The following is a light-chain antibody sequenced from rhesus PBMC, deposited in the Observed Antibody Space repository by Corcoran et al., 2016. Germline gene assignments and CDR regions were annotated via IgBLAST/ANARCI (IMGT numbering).Light chain of an antibody. CDR3: LQSSYWPRT. CDR1: QSVSSY. CDR2: GAS. Sequence: EIVMTQSPATLVLSPGERATLSCRASQSVSSYLAWYQQKPGQAPRLLIYGASSRATGIPDRFSGSESGTEFTLTISSLEPEDVGVYFCLQSSYWPRTFGQGTKVEIK. J-gene: IGKJ1*01. V-gene: IGKV3-24*04.